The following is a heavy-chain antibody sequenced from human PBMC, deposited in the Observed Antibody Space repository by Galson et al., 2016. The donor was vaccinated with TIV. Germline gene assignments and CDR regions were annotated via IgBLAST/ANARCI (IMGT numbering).Heavy chain of an antibody. V-gene: IGHV5-51*03. CDR3: ASGTSSAVADY. CDR2: IFPGDSDT. Sequence: QSGAEVTKPGESLKVSCKGSGYRFTTYWIAWVRQMPGKGLEYMGIIFPGDSDTRYSKSFQGHVTISADKSITTAYLQWSSLKASDTAIYYCASGTSSAVADYWGQGTLVTVSS. D-gene: IGHD6-19*01. CDR1: GYRFTTYW. J-gene: IGHJ4*02.